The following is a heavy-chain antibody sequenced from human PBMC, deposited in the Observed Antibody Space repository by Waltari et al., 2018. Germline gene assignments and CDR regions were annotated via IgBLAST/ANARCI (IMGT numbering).Heavy chain of an antibody. V-gene: IGHV3-30*03. CDR2: VSFEETTQ. CDR1: GFNFNDYG. Sequence: QVHLVESGGGVVQPGGSLRLSCAGSGFNFNDYGLHWVRQAPGKVLEWLAVVSFEETTQYYADSVKGRFTISRDKSMNTVYLEMNSLRPDDTAMYYCASVTGTGYWGQGTLVTVSS. D-gene: IGHD1-1*01. CDR3: ASVTGTGY. J-gene: IGHJ4*02.